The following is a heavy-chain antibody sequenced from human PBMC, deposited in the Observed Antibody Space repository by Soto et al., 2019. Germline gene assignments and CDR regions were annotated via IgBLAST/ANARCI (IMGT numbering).Heavy chain of an antibody. J-gene: IGHJ4*02. Sequence: PSETLSLTCTVSGGSVSSGSYYWSWIRQPPGKGLEWIGYIYYSGSTNYNPSLKSRVTISVDTSKNQFSLKLSSVTAADTAVYYCARDLLSEWPKIDYWGQGTLVTVSS. CDR3: ARDLLSEWPKIDY. D-gene: IGHD3-3*01. V-gene: IGHV4-61*01. CDR1: GGSVSSGSYY. CDR2: IYYSGST.